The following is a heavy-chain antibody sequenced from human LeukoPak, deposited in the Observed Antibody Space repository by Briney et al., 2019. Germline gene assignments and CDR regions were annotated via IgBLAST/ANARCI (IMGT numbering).Heavy chain of an antibody. CDR2: IWYDGSNK. Sequence: GGSLRLSCAASGFTFSSYGMHWVRQAPGKGLEWVAVIWYDGSNKYYADSVKGRFTISRDNSKNTLYLQMNSLRAEDTAVYYCASAYYYDNPLPDYWGQGTLVTVSS. V-gene: IGHV3-33*01. D-gene: IGHD3-22*01. CDR1: GFTFSSYG. J-gene: IGHJ4*02. CDR3: ASAYYYDNPLPDY.